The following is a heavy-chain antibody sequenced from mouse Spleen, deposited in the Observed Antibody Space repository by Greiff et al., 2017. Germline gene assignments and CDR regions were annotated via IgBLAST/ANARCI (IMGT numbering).Heavy chain of an antibody. V-gene: IGHV7-3*01. Sequence: EVQLVESGGGLVQPGGSLSLSCAASGFTFTDYYMSWVRQPPGKALEWLGFIRNKANGYTTEYSASVKGRFTISRDNSQSILYLQMNALRAEDSATYYCARYVDGYPFDYWGQGTTLTVSS. CDR1: GFTFTDYY. CDR2: IRNKANGYTT. CDR3: ARYVDGYPFDY. D-gene: IGHD2-3*01. J-gene: IGHJ2*01.